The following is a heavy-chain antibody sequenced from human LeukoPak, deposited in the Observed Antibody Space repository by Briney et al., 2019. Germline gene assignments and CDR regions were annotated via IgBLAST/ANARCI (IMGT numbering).Heavy chain of an antibody. J-gene: IGHJ6*03. V-gene: IGHV3-7*01. CDR1: GFTFSSYW. CDR2: IKQDGSEK. D-gene: IGHD2-2*01. CDR3: ARDGVVPAAPHYYYYYMDV. Sequence: GGSLRLSCAASGFTFSSYWMSWVRQAPGKGLEWVANIKQDGSEKYYVDSVKGRSTISRDNAKNSLYLQMNSLRAEDTAVYYCARDGVVPAAPHYYYYYMDVWGKGTTVTVSS.